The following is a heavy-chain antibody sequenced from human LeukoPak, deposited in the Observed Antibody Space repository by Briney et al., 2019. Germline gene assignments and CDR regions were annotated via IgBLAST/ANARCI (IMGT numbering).Heavy chain of an antibody. D-gene: IGHD3-16*02. CDR3: AKDGVRVTFLSPRDYIWGSYRLGYFDY. V-gene: IGHV3-23*01. J-gene: IGHJ4*02. Sequence: GGSLRLSCAASGFTFSSYAMSWVRQAPGKGLEWVSAISGSGGSTYYADSVKGRFTISRDNSKNTLYLQMNSLRAEDTAVYYCAKDGVRVTFLSPRDYIWGSYRLGYFDYWGQGTLVTVSA. CDR1: GFTFSSYA. CDR2: ISGSGGST.